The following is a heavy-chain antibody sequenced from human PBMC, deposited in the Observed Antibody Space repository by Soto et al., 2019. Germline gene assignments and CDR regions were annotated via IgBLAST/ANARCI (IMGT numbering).Heavy chain of an antibody. CDR2: ISSSGSTI. CDR3: ARAMADSYYYSGMDV. CDR1: GFTFSDYY. J-gene: IGHJ6*02. Sequence: QVQLVESGGGLVKPGGSLRLSCAASGFTFSDYYMSWIRQAPGKGLEWVSYISSSGSTIYYADSVTGRFTISRDNAKKSLNVQMNSLRAEDTAVYYCARAMADSYYYSGMDVWGQGTTVTVSS. D-gene: IGHD3-10*01. V-gene: IGHV3-11*01.